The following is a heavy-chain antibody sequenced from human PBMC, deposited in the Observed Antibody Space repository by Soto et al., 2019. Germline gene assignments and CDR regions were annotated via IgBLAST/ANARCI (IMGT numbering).Heavy chain of an antibody. J-gene: IGHJ6*02. CDR1: GGSVSSGSYY. D-gene: IGHD1-26*01. V-gene: IGHV4-61*01. CDR3: AESGSSARSYYYYYGMDV. Sequence: PSETLSLTCTVSGGSVSSGSYYWSWIRQPPEKGLEWIGYIYYSGSTNYNPSLKSRVTISVDTSKNQFSLKLSSVTAADTAVYYCAESGSSARSYYYYYGMDVWGQGTTVTVSS. CDR2: IYYSGST.